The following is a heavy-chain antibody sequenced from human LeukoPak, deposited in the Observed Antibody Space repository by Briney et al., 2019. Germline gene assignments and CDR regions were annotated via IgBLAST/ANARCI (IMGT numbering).Heavy chain of an antibody. V-gene: IGHV4-59*08. J-gene: IGHJ5*02. CDR3: ARRTYYYASSGYYNWFDP. D-gene: IGHD3-22*01. CDR1: GGSISSYY. Sequence: PSETLSLTCTVSGGSISSYYWSWIRQPPGKGLEWIGYIYYSGSTNYNPSLKSRVTISVDTSKNQFSLKLSSVTAADTAVYYCARRTYYYASSGYYNWFDPWGQGTLVTVSS. CDR2: IYYSGST.